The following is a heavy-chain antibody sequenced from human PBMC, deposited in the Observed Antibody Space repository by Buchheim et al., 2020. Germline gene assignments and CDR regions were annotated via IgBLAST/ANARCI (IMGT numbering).Heavy chain of an antibody. Sequence: EVQLVESGGGLVQPGGSLRLSCAASGFTVSSNYMSWVRQAPGKGLEWVSVIYSGGSTYYADSVKGRFTISRDNSKNTLYLQMNSLRAEDTAVYYCARDKRRDYDFWSGPSSGKYYYYGMDVWGQGTT. CDR1: GFTVSSNY. CDR3: ARDKRRDYDFWSGPSSGKYYYYGMDV. J-gene: IGHJ6*02. V-gene: IGHV3-66*02. CDR2: IYSGGST. D-gene: IGHD3-3*01.